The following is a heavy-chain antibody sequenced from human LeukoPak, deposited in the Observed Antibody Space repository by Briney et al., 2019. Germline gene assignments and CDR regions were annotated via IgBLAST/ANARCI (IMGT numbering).Heavy chain of an antibody. D-gene: IGHD3-22*01. Sequence: SETLSLTCTVSGYSISNGYCWGWVRPPPGKGLEWIGTIHHSGTTYYSPSLRSRVTTSVDTSKNQFSLSLSSVTAADTAVYYCARSYYDTRGRFDPWGQGTLVTVSS. CDR2: IHHSGTT. CDR3: ARSYYDTRGRFDP. V-gene: IGHV4-38-2*02. J-gene: IGHJ5*02. CDR1: GYSISNGYC.